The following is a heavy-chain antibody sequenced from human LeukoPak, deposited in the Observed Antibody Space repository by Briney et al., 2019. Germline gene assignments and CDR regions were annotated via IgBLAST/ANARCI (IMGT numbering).Heavy chain of an antibody. J-gene: IGHJ5*02. D-gene: IGHD2-2*01. Sequence: SETLSLTCAVYGGSFSGYYWSWIRQPPGKGLEWIGEINHSGSTNYNPSLKSRVTISVDTSKNQFSLKLSSVTAADTAVYYCARGSVRVGYRLLVSWFDPWGQGTLVTVSS. CDR1: GGSFSGYY. CDR3: ARGSVRVGYRLLVSWFDP. V-gene: IGHV4-34*01. CDR2: INHSGST.